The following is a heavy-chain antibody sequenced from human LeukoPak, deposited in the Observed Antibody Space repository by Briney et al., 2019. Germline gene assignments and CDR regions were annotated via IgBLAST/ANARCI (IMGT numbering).Heavy chain of an antibody. CDR3: ARAPSEIGGYYRECFRH. J-gene: IGHJ1*01. V-gene: IGHV3-74*01. CDR1: GFTFSSYW. CDR2: IKSDGST. D-gene: IGHD3-22*01. Sequence: GGSLRVSCAASGFTFSSYWMHWVRQAPGKGLVWVSRIKSDGSTNYADSVKGRFTISRDNAKNTVSLQMNSLRAEDTGVYYCARAPSEIGGYYRECFRHWGQGTLVTVSS.